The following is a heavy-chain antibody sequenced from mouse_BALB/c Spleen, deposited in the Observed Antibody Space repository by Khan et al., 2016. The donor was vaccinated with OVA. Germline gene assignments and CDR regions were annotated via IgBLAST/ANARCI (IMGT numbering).Heavy chain of an antibody. CDR3: AGLEDI. CDR2: IWAGGST. D-gene: IGHD1-3*01. V-gene: IGHV2-9*02. Sequence: QVQLQQSGPGLVAPSQSLSITCTVSGFSLTSYGVHWVRQPPGKGLEWLGVIWAGGSTNYNSALMSRLSISKANSKSQVFLIMNSLKTDDTAMYYCAGLEDIWGQGTTLTVSS. CDR1: GFSLTSYG. J-gene: IGHJ2*01.